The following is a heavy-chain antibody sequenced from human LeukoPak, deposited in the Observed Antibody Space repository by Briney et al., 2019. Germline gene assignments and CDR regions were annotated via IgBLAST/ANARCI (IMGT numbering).Heavy chain of an antibody. V-gene: IGHV4-61*02. CDR3: ARDKDWNFD. J-gene: IGHJ4*02. CDR2: IYTSGST. Sequence: PSQTLSLTCTVSGGSISSGSYYWSWIRQPAGKGLEWIGRIYTSGSTNYNPSLKSRVTISVDTSKNQFSLKLSSVTAADTAVYYCARDKDWNFDWGQGTLVTVSS. D-gene: IGHD1-7*01. CDR1: GGSISSGSYY.